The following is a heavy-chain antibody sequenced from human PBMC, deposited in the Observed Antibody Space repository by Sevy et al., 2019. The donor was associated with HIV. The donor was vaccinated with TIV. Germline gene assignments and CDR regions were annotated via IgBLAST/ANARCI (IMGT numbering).Heavy chain of an antibody. CDR3: SNRGIVIITGFDY. D-gene: IGHD1-26*01. J-gene: IGHJ4*02. CDR2: ISGSGGYT. Sequence: GSLKISCAASGLIFNSHAMSWVRQAPGKGLEWVSTISGSGGYTYYADSVKGRFTISRDNSKNTVYLQMDSLRAEDSAVYYCSNRGIVIITGFDYWGQGTLVTVSS. CDR1: GLIFNSHA. V-gene: IGHV3-23*01.